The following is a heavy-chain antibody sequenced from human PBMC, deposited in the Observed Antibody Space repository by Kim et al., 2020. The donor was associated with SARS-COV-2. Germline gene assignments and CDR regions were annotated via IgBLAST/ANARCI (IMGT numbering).Heavy chain of an antibody. J-gene: IGHJ4*02. V-gene: IGHV3-48*02. CDR3: AREKTYYYDSSGSPEFDY. D-gene: IGHD3-22*01. Sequence: KGRFTISRDNAKNSLYLQMNSLRDEDTAVYYCAREKTYYYDSSGSPEFDYWGQGTLVTVSS.